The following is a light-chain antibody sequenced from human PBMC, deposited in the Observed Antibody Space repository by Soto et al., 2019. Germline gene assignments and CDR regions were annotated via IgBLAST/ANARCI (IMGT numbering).Light chain of an antibody. CDR3: QHYNSYSEA. V-gene: IGKV1-5*03. J-gene: IGKJ1*01. Sequence: DIQMTQSPTTLSASIGDRVTITCRASQSIITSLAWYQQKPGKAPKLLIYKASTLKSGVPSRFSGSGSGTEFTLTISSLQPDDFATYYCQHYNSYSEAFGQGTKVDTK. CDR2: KAS. CDR1: QSIITS.